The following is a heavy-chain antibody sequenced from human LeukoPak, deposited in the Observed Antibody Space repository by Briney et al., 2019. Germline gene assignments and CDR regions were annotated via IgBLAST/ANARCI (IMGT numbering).Heavy chain of an antibody. CDR3: ARAKSPEYGYYYYYMDV. J-gene: IGHJ6*03. CDR2: INQDGSEK. D-gene: IGHD4-17*01. V-gene: IGHV3-7*01. CDR1: GFTFSSCW. Sequence: GGSLRLSCAASGFTFSSCWMTWVRQAPGKGLEWVANINQDGSEKYFVDSVKGRFTISRDNAKNSLYLQMNSLRAEDTAVYYCARAKSPEYGYYYYYMDVWGKGTTVTISS.